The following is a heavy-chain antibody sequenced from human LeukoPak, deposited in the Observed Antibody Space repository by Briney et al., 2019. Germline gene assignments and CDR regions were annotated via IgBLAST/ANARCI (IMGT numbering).Heavy chain of an antibody. CDR1: GFTFSSYD. J-gene: IGHJ4*02. V-gene: IGHV3-23*01. Sequence: GGSLRLSCAASGFTFSSYDMSWVRQAPGKGLEWVSGISGSGGRTYYADSVKGRFTISRDSSKNTLHLQMNSLRTEDTAVYYCARDSISSSWYERDYYFDYWGQGTLVTVSS. CDR2: ISGSGGRT. CDR3: ARDSISSSWYERDYYFDY. D-gene: IGHD6-13*01.